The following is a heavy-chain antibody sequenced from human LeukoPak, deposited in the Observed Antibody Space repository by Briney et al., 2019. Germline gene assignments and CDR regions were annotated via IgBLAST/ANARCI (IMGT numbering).Heavy chain of an antibody. J-gene: IGHJ4*02. CDR2: IKQDGSRK. CDR1: GFPFSSYW. D-gene: IGHD5-24*01. CDR3: TRVGYIDEGIDY. V-gene: IGHV3-7*04. Sequence: GGSLRLSCVASGFPFSSYWMTWVRQAPGKGLEWVANIKQDGSRKSYVDSVKGRFTISRDNARNSLYLQMNSLRAEDTAIYYCTRVGYIDEGIDYWGQGTLVTVSS.